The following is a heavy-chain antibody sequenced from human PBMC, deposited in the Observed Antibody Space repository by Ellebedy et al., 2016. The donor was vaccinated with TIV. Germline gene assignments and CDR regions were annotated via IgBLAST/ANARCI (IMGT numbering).Heavy chain of an antibody. J-gene: IGHJ4*02. D-gene: IGHD3-10*01. Sequence: ASVKVSCXASGYTFTSYAMHWVRQAPGQRLEWMGWINGGNGNTKYSQKFQGRVTITRDTSASTAYMELSSLRSEDTAVYYCARDAMVRGRPLFGYWGQGTLVTVSS. V-gene: IGHV1-3*01. CDR1: GYTFTSYA. CDR2: INGGNGNT. CDR3: ARDAMVRGRPLFGY.